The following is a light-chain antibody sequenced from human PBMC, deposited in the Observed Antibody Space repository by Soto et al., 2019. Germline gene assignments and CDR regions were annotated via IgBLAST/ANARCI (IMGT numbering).Light chain of an antibody. CDR2: DAS. Sequence: EIALAQSPGSLSLSPGERATLSCRASQRVSSNLVWYQQKPGQAPRLLIYDASNRATGIPARFSGSGSGTDFTLTINSLEPEDFAVYYCQQRYNWPLTFGGGTKVEIK. CDR1: QRVSSN. J-gene: IGKJ4*01. CDR3: QQRYNWPLT. V-gene: IGKV3-11*01.